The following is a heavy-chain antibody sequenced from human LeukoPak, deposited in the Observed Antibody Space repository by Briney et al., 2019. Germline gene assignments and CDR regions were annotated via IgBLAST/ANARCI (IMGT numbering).Heavy chain of an antibody. D-gene: IGHD4-17*01. Sequence: GGSLRLSCVGSAFIFRRYELSWVRQAPGKGLEWVSYIATGSTIYYADSVEGRFTISRDNTKNSLYLQMNTLRAEDTAIYYCARVATVTGYFDYWGQGTLVTVSS. CDR1: AFIFRRYE. V-gene: IGHV3-48*03. CDR3: ARVATVTGYFDY. J-gene: IGHJ4*02. CDR2: IATGSTI.